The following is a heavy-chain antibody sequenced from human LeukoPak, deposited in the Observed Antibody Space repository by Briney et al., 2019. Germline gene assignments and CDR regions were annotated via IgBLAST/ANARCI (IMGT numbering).Heavy chain of an antibody. V-gene: IGHV4-34*01. CDR1: GGSFSGYY. Sequence: SETLSLTCAVYGGSFSGYYWSWIRQPPGKGLEWIGEINHSGSTNYNPSLKSRVTISVDTSKNQFSLKLSSVTAADTAVYYCAREVYYYDRSGYPTSNNWFDPWGQGTLVTVSS. J-gene: IGHJ5*02. CDR2: INHSGST. D-gene: IGHD3-22*01. CDR3: AREVYYYDRSGYPTSNNWFDP.